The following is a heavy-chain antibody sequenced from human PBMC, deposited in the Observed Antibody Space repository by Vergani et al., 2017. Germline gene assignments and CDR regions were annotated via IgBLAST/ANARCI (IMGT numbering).Heavy chain of an antibody. D-gene: IGHD3-10*01. CDR1: GGSFSGYY. CDR3: ARGGRMVRGVINWFDP. Sequence: QVQLQQWGAGLLKPSETLSLTCAVYGGSFSGYYWSWIRQPPGKGLEWIGEINHSGSTNYNPSLKSRVTISVDTSKNQFSLKLSSVIAADTAVYYCARGGRMVRGVINWFDPWGQGTLVTVSS. J-gene: IGHJ5*02. CDR2: INHSGST. V-gene: IGHV4-34*01.